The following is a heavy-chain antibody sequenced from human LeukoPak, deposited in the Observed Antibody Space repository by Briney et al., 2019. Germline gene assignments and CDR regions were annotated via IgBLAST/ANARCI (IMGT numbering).Heavy chain of an antibody. CDR2: THYSGTT. J-gene: IGHJ5*02. D-gene: IGHD4-17*01. CDR1: GGSISNSHY. Sequence: WETLSLTCSVSGGSISNSHYWGWIRQPPGKGLEWIASTHYSGTTYYNPSLKSRVTMSVDTSKNQFSLKLTSVTAAYTAIYYCARRTVTNAGNYFDPWGQGTLVTVSP. CDR3: ARRTVTNAGNYFDP. V-gene: IGHV4-39*01.